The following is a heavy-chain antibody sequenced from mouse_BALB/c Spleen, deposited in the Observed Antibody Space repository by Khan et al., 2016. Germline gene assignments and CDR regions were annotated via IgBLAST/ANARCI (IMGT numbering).Heavy chain of an antibody. CDR1: GYTFTDYN. V-gene: IGHV1S29*02. D-gene: IGHD2-14*01. J-gene: IGHJ4*01. Sequence: VQLQQSGPELVKPGASVKISCKASGYTFTDYNMHWVKQSHGKSLEWIGYIYPYNGGTGYNQKFKSKATLTVDNSSSTAYMELRSLTSEDSAVYYCVREKVRRPYAMDYWGQGTSVTVSS. CDR2: IYPYNGGT. CDR3: VREKVRRPYAMDY.